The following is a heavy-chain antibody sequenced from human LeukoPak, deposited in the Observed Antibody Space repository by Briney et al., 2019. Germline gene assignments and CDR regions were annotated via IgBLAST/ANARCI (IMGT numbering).Heavy chain of an antibody. Sequence: GGSLRLSCTASGFTFGDYAMSWFRQAPGKGLEWVGFIRSKAYGGTTEYAASVKGRFTISRDDSKSIAYLQMNSLKTEDTAVYYCTREVTMIVVVTIFDAFDIWGQGTMVTVSS. V-gene: IGHV3-49*03. J-gene: IGHJ3*02. CDR2: IRSKAYGGTT. CDR1: GFTFGDYA. CDR3: TREVTMIVVVTIFDAFDI. D-gene: IGHD3-22*01.